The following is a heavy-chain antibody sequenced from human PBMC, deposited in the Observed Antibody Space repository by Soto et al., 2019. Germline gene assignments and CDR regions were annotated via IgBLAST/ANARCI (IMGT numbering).Heavy chain of an antibody. V-gene: IGHV5-51*01. CDR2: IYPGDSDT. J-gene: IGHJ3*02. CDR1: GRAFTSFW. Sequence: GESLKISCKIFGRAFTSFWVVWVRQMPGRGLEWMGNIYPGDSDTRYTPPFQGQVTISADKSTNTAYLQWHSLQASDTALYYCAKQDDREALEIWGQGTKVTVSS. D-gene: IGHD3-22*01. CDR3: AKQDDREALEI.